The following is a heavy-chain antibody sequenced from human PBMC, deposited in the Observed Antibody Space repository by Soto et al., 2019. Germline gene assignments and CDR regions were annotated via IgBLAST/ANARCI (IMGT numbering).Heavy chain of an antibody. CDR2: ISSNGGST. V-gene: IGHV3-64*01. J-gene: IGHJ4*02. Sequence: EVQLVESGGGLVQPGGSLRLSCAASGFTFSSYAMHWVRQAPGKGLEYVSAISSNGGSTYYANSVKGRFTISRDNSKNTLYLQMGSLRAEDMAVYYCARAVRGVIRLFGGYFDYWGQGTLVTVSS. CDR1: GFTFSSYA. D-gene: IGHD3-10*01. CDR3: ARAVRGVIRLFGGYFDY.